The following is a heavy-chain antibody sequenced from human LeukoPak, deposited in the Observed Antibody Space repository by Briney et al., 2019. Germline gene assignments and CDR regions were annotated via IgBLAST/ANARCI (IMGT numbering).Heavy chain of an antibody. D-gene: IGHD1-26*01. V-gene: IGHV4-34*01. CDR3: ARDEAGGRFDP. CDR1: GGSFSGYY. J-gene: IGHJ5*02. Sequence: PSETLSLTCAVYGGSFSGYYWSWIRQPPGKGLEWIGEINHSGSTNYNPSLKSRVTISVDTSKNQFSLKLSSVTAADTAVYYCARDEAGGRFDPWGQGTLVTVSS. CDR2: INHSGST.